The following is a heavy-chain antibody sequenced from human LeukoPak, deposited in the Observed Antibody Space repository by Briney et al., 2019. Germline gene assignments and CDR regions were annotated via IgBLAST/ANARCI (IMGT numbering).Heavy chain of an antibody. Sequence: ASVKVSCKASGYTFTGYGISWVRQAPGQGLEWMGWISAYNGNTNYAQKLQGRVTMTTDTSTSTAYMELRSLRSDDTAVYYCARDLRRYCSSTSCVSPYWGQGTLVTVSS. J-gene: IGHJ4*02. D-gene: IGHD2-2*01. V-gene: IGHV1-18*01. CDR1: GYTFTGYG. CDR3: ARDLRRYCSSTSCVSPY. CDR2: ISAYNGNT.